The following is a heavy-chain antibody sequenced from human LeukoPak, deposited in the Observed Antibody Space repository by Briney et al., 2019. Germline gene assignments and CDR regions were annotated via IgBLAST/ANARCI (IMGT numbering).Heavy chain of an antibody. D-gene: IGHD5-18*01. CDR3: ARGGYSYGYHYYYYMDV. Sequence: PSETLSLTCTVSGGSISSSSYYWGWIRQPPGKGLEWIGSIYYSGSTYYNPSLKSRVTISVDTSKNQFSLKLGSVTAADTAVYYCARGGYSYGYHYYYYMDVWGKGTTVTISS. CDR1: GGSISSSSYY. V-gene: IGHV4-39*07. CDR2: IYYSGST. J-gene: IGHJ6*03.